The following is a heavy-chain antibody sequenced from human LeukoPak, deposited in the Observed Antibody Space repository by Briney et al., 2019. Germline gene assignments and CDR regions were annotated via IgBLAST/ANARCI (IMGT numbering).Heavy chain of an antibody. CDR1: GYTFTGYY. D-gene: IGHD1-1*01. CDR2: INPSSGGT. J-gene: IGHJ6*03. Sequence: EASVKVSCKASGYTFTGYYMHWVRQAPGQGLEWMGWINPSSGGTNYAQKFQGRVTMTRDTSISTAYMELSRLRSDDTAVYFCARDLERYPTSGNDRYYYYYCMDVWGKGTTVTVSS. CDR3: ARDLERYPTSGNDRYYYYYCMDV. V-gene: IGHV1-2*02.